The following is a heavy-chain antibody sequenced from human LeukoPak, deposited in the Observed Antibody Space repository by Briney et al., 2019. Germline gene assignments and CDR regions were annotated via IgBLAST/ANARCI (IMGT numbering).Heavy chain of an antibody. V-gene: IGHV5-51*01. J-gene: IGHJ3*02. CDR2: IYPGDSDT. CDR1: GYSFTSYW. CDR3: AGTITMIDAFDI. Sequence: GESLKSSSKGSGYSFTSYWIGWVREMPGKGLEWMGIIYPGDSDTRYSPSFQGQVTISADKSISTAYLQWSSLKASDTAMYYCAGTITMIDAFDIWGQGTMVTVSS. D-gene: IGHD3-22*01.